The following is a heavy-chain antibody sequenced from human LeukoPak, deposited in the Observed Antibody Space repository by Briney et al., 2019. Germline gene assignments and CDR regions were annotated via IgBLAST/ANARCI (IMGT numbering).Heavy chain of an antibody. CDR2: MNPNSGDT. CDR1: GYTFTSYD. J-gene: IGHJ4*02. V-gene: IGHV1-8*01. Sequence: GASVKLSCKASGYTFTSYDINWVRQATGQRLKWMGWMNPNSGDTGYAQKFQARVTITRTTSISTAYMDLSSLTSEDTAVYYCARGNIRGGKGIAAAGGYYWGQGTLVTVSS. CDR3: ARGNIRGGKGIAAAGGYY. D-gene: IGHD6-13*01.